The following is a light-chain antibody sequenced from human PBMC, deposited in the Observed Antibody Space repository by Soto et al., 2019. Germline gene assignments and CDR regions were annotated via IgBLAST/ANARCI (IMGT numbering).Light chain of an antibody. V-gene: IGKV3-20*01. Sequence: IVLTHSPGPLSFSPGERATLSCRARQSVSSSYLAWYQQKPGQAPRLLIYGASSRATGIPDRFSGSGSGTDFTLTISRLEPEDFAVYYCQQYGSSPQTFGQGTKVDIK. CDR1: QSVSSSY. J-gene: IGKJ1*01. CDR3: QQYGSSPQT. CDR2: GAS.